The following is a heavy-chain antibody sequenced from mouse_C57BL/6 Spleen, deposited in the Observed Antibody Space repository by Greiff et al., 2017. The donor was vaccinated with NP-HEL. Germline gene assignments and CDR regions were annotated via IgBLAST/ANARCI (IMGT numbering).Heavy chain of an antibody. V-gene: IGHV1-26*01. CDR1: GYTFTDYY. CDR2: INPNNGGT. CDR3: ARRGLLHWYFDV. D-gene: IGHD2-3*01. Sequence: VQLQQSGPELVKPGASVKISCKASGYTFTDYYMNWVKQSHGKSLEWIGDINPNNGGTSYNQKFKGKATLTVDKSSSTAYMELRSLTSEDSAVYYCARRGLLHWYFDVWGTGTTVTVSS. J-gene: IGHJ1*03.